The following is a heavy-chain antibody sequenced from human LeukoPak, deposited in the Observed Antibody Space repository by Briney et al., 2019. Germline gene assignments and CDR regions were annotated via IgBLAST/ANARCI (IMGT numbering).Heavy chain of an antibody. CDR2: IKRDGNEK. V-gene: IGHV3-7*01. CDR1: GFTFSGYW. D-gene: IGHD3-10*01. J-gene: IGHJ5*01. Sequence: GGSLRLSCAASGFTFSGYWMNWVRQAPGKGLEWVANIKRDGNEKNYVDSVKGRFSISRDNAKNSLYLQMDSLRAEDTAVYYCAKEGAYPIITYDSWGQGALVTVSS. CDR3: AKEGAYPIITYDS.